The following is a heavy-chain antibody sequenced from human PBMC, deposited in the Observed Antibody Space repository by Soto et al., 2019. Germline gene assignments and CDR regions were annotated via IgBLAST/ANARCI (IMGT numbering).Heavy chain of an antibody. CDR2: INPSGGST. Sequence: SVKVSCKASGYTFTSYYMHWVRQAPGQGLEWMGIINPSGGSTSYAQKFQGRVTMTRDTSTSTVYMELSSLRSEDTAVYYCARVEYYCTNGVCYKAWFDPWGQGTLVTVSS. D-gene: IGHD2-8*01. V-gene: IGHV1-46*01. CDR3: ARVEYYCTNGVCYKAWFDP. CDR1: GYTFTSYY. J-gene: IGHJ5*02.